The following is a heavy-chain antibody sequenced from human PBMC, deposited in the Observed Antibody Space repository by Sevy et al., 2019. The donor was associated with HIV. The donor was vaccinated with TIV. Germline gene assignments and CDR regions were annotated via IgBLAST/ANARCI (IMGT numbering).Heavy chain of an antibody. V-gene: IGHV5-51*01. CDR2: IYPGDSDT. D-gene: IGHD3-9*01. CDR3: AREPLRGDALDT. J-gene: IGHJ3*02. Sequence: HGESLKISCKGSGYSFTNHWIAWVRQMPGKGLEWMGIIYPGDSDTRYSPPFQGQVTISADKSISTAYLQWSSLKASDTAIYYCAREPLRGDALDTWGQGTMVTVSS. CDR1: GYSFTNHW.